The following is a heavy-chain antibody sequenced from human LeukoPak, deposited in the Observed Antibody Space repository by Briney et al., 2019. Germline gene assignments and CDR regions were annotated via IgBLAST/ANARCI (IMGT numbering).Heavy chain of an antibody. Sequence: PSETLSLTCTVSGGSISSYYWGWIRQPPGKGLEWIGSIYYSGSTYYNPSLKSRVTISVDTSKNQFSLKLSSVTAADTAVYYCARVATMIVGGFDYWGQGTLVTVSS. CDR3: ARVATMIVGGFDY. D-gene: IGHD3-22*01. V-gene: IGHV4-39*07. CDR2: IYYSGST. J-gene: IGHJ4*02. CDR1: GGSISSYY.